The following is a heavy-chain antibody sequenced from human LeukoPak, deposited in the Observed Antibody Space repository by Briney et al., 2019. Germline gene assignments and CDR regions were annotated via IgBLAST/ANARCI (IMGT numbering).Heavy chain of an antibody. CDR2: ISYDGSNK. Sequence: GGSLRLSCAASGFTFSSYAMHWVRQAPGKGLEWVAVISYDGSNKYYADSVKGRFAISRDNSKNTLYLQMNSLRAEDTAVYYCAKDYGSGSYYIKYYFDYWGQGTLVTVSS. J-gene: IGHJ4*02. CDR3: AKDYGSGSYYIKYYFDY. V-gene: IGHV3-30*09. CDR1: GFTFSSYA. D-gene: IGHD3-10*01.